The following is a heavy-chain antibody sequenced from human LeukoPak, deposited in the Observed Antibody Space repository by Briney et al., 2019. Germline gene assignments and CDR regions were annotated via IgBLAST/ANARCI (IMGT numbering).Heavy chain of an antibody. CDR3: ARRPPGAPFDY. CDR2: INHSGST. CDR1: GGSFSGYY. J-gene: IGHJ4*02. V-gene: IGHV4-34*01. Sequence: PSETLSLTCAVYGGSFSGYYWSWIRQPPGKGLEWIGEINHSGSTNYNPSLKSRVTISVDTSKNQFSLKLSSVTAADTAVYYCARRPPGAPFDYWGQGTLVTVS. D-gene: IGHD1-26*01.